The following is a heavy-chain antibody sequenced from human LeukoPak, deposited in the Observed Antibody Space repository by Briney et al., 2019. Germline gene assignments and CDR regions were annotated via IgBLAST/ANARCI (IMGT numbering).Heavy chain of an antibody. CDR1: GFTFNNYW. Sequence: GGSLRLSCAASGFTFNNYWMHWVRQAPGKGLVWVSRINTDGSSTSYADSVKGRFTISRDNAKNTLYLQMNSLRAEDTAVYYCARDGYNFYFDYWGQGTLVTVSS. V-gene: IGHV3-74*01. J-gene: IGHJ4*02. CDR2: INTDGSST. D-gene: IGHD5-24*01. CDR3: ARDGYNFYFDY.